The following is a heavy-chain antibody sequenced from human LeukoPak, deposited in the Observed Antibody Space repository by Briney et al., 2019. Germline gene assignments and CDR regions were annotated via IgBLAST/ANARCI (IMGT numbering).Heavy chain of an antibody. CDR3: ARDLVGATAS. CDR2: ISGSSTTI. CDR1: GSTFSTYS. J-gene: IGHJ5*02. V-gene: IGHV3-48*02. D-gene: IGHD1-26*01. Sequence: GGSLRLSCAASGSTFSTYSINWVRQAPGKGLEWVSYISGSSTTIYYADSVKGRFTISRDNAKNSLYLQMNSLRDEDTAVYYCARDLVGATASWGQGTLVTVSS.